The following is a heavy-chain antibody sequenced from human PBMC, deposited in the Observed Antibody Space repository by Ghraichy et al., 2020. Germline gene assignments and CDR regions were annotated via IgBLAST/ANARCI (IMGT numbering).Heavy chain of an antibody. CDR3: ASVRGEYGSGSRESYGMDV. CDR2: ISSSSLYM. J-gene: IGHJ6*02. D-gene: IGHD3-10*01. CDR1: GFTFSSYS. Sequence: GGSLRLSCAASGFTFSSYSMNWVRQAPGKGLEWLSSISSSSLYMYYADSVKGRFTISRDNAKNSLYLQVNSLRAEDTAVYYCASVRGEYGSGSRESYGMDVWGQGTTVTVSS. V-gene: IGHV3-21*01.